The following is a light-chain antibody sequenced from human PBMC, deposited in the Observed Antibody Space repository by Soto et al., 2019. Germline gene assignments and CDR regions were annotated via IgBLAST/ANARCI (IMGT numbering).Light chain of an antibody. Sequence: QSALTQPPSVSGSPGQSITISCTGSGRDIGAYDYVSWYQQHPGKAPKLIIYGVKNRPSGVSNRFSASKSAFTASLTISGLPNEDEADYYCCSYTTSYFYVFGPGTKLTVL. J-gene: IGLJ1*01. CDR1: GRDIGAYDY. CDR2: GVK. V-gene: IGLV2-14*03. CDR3: CSYTTSYFYV.